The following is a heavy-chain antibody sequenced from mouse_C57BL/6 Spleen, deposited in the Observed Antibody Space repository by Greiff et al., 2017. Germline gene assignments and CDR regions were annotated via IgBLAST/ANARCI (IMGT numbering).Heavy chain of an antibody. CDR3: ARTGSPYAMDY. V-gene: IGHV1-85*01. Sequence: QVQLQQSGPELVKPGASVKLSCKASGYTFTSYDINWVKQRPGQGLEWIGWIYPRDGSTKYNEKFKGKATLTVDTSSGTAYMELHSLTSEDSAVYFCARTGSPYAMDYWGQGTSVTVSS. CDR1: GYTFTSYD. CDR2: IYPRDGST. D-gene: IGHD4-1*01. J-gene: IGHJ4*01.